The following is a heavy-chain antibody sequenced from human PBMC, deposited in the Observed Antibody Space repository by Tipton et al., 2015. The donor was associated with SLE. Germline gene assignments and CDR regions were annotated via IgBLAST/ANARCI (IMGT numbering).Heavy chain of an antibody. CDR1: GYTFTDYY. V-gene: IGHV1-2*02. Sequence: QLVQSGAEVKKPGASVKVSCKASGYTFTDYYIHWVRQAPGQGLEWMGWINCNTGVTNYAQRFQGRVTMTRDTSINTAHMELSSLRFDDTAVYYCATVYGDYDGFQHWGQGTLVTVSS. CDR3: ATVYGDYDGFQH. J-gene: IGHJ1*01. D-gene: IGHD4-17*01. CDR2: INCNTGVT.